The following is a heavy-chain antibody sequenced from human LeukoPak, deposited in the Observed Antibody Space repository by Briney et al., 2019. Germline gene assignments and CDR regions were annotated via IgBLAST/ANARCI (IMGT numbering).Heavy chain of an antibody. Sequence: GGSLRLSCAASGFTFSSYAMNWVRQAPGKGLEWVSAIRGSGSSTYYADSVKGRFTISRDNSKNTQYLQMNSLRAEDTAVYYCAKDRSYDFWSGYSGVGDYWGQGTLVSVSS. J-gene: IGHJ4*02. CDR1: GFTFSSYA. CDR2: IRGSGSST. CDR3: AKDRSYDFWSGYSGVGDY. D-gene: IGHD3-3*01. V-gene: IGHV3-23*01.